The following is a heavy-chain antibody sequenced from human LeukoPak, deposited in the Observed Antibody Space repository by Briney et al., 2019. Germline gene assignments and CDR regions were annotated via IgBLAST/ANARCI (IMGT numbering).Heavy chain of an antibody. CDR3: ATKPAGRGRFDY. J-gene: IGHJ4*02. CDR2: IYYSGTT. Sequence: SETLSLTCTISGGSISNDYWSWIRQPPGKRLEWIGYIYYSGTTNYNPSLKSRVTMSVDTSKNQFSLKLRSVTAADTAVYYCATKPAGRGRFDYWGQGILVTVSS. CDR1: GGSISNDY. V-gene: IGHV4-59*08. D-gene: IGHD6-19*01.